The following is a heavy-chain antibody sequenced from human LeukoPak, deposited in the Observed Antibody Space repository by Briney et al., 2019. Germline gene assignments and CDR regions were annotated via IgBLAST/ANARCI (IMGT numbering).Heavy chain of an antibody. J-gene: IGHJ4*02. V-gene: IGHV1-2*02. Sequence: GASVKVSCKASGYTFSIYGFSWVRQAPGQGLEWMGWINPNSGGTNYAQKFQGRVTMTRDTSISTAYMELSRLRSDDTAVYYCARDYYNFDYWGQGTLVTVSS. CDR1: GYTFSIYG. CDR2: INPNSGGT. D-gene: IGHD3-22*01. CDR3: ARDYYNFDY.